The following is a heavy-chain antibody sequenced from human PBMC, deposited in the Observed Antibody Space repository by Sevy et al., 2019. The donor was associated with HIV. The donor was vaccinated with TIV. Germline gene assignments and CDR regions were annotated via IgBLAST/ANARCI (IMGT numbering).Heavy chain of an antibody. CDR1: GGSISSYY. V-gene: IGHV4-4*07. CDR2: IDTSGST. Sequence: SETLSLTCTVSGGSISSYYWSWIRQPAGKGLEWIGRIDTSGSTNYNPSLKSRVTMSVDTSKNQFSLKLSSVTAADTAVYYCARGRGVIVVAKAFDPWGQGTLVTVSS. D-gene: IGHD3-22*01. J-gene: IGHJ5*02. CDR3: ARGRGVIVVAKAFDP.